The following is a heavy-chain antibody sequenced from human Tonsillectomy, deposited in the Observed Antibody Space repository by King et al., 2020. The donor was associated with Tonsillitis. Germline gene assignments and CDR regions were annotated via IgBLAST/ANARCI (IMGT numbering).Heavy chain of an antibody. CDR1: GFTFSSYG. J-gene: IGHJ6*02. CDR2: ISYDGSNK. Sequence: VQLVESGGGVVQPGRSLRLSCAASGFTFSSYGIHWVRQAPGKGLEWVAVISYDGSNKYYADSVKGRFTISRDNSKNTLYLQMNRLRAEDTAVYHCEKDTAIVATITDYYYGMDVWGQGTTVTVSS. CDR3: EKDTAIVATITDYYYGMDV. D-gene: IGHD5-12*01. V-gene: IGHV3-30*18.